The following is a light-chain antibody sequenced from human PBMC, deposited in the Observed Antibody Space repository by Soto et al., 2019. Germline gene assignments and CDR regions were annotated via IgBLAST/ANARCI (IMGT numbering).Light chain of an antibody. CDR3: SSYTSSSTLV. Sequence: QSVLTQPASLSGSPGQSITISCTGTRSDVGGYNYVSWYQQHPGKAPKLMIYYVSNRPSGVSHRFSGSKSGNTASLTISGLQTEDEADYYCSSYTSSSTLVFGGGTKVTVL. CDR1: RSDVGGYNY. J-gene: IGLJ2*01. V-gene: IGLV2-14*01. CDR2: YVS.